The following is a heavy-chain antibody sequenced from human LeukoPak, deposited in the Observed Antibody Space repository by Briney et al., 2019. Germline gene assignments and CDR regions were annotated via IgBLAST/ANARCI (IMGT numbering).Heavy chain of an antibody. Sequence: SVKVSCKASGGTFSSYAISWVRQAPGQGLEWMGGIIPIFGTANYAQKFQGRVTITADESTSTAYMELSSLRSEDTAVYYCARDPYEYCSGGSCEDAFGIWGQGTMVTVSS. CDR3: ARDPYEYCSGGSCEDAFGI. D-gene: IGHD2-15*01. V-gene: IGHV1-69*13. CDR1: GGTFSSYA. J-gene: IGHJ3*02. CDR2: IIPIFGTA.